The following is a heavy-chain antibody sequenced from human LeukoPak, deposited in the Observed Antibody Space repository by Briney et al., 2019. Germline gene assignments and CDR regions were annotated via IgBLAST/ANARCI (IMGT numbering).Heavy chain of an antibody. Sequence: ASVTVSCKASGYTFTSYYMHWVRQAPGQGLEWMGIINPSGGSTSYAQKFQGRVTMTRDTSTSTVYMELSSLRSEDTAVYYCARVWGGSSWHQYYYYYYMDVWGKGTTVTVSS. D-gene: IGHD6-13*01. CDR2: INPSGGST. CDR3: ARVWGGSSWHQYYYYYYMDV. V-gene: IGHV1-46*01. CDR1: GYTFTSYY. J-gene: IGHJ6*03.